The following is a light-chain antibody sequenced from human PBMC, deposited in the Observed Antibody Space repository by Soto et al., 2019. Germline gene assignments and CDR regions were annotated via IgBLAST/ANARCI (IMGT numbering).Light chain of an antibody. V-gene: IGLV4-69*01. Sequence: QLVLTQSPSASASLGASVKLTCTLSSGHSSYAIAWHQQQPEKGARYLMKLNSDGSHSKGDGIPDRFSGSSSGAERYLTISSLQSDDGADYYCQTWGTGPFVFGTGTKLTVL. CDR3: QTWGTGPFV. CDR1: SGHSSYA. J-gene: IGLJ1*01. CDR2: LNSDGSH.